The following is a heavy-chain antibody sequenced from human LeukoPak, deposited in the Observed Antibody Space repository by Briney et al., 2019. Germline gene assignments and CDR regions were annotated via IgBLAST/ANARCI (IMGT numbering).Heavy chain of an antibody. V-gene: IGHV3-48*04. CDR2: ISTSSSTI. Sequence: GGSLRLSCAASRFTFSSYSMNWVRQAPGKGLEWVSYISTSSSTIYYADSVKGRFTISRDNAKNSLYLQMHSLRAEDTALYYCARPAQVDGSIDVFDIWGQGTMVTVSS. J-gene: IGHJ3*02. CDR3: ARPAQVDGSIDVFDI. D-gene: IGHD5-24*01. CDR1: RFTFSSYS.